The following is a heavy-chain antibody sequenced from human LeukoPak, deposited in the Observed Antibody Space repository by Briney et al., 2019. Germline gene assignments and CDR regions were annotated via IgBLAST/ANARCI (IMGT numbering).Heavy chain of an antibody. CDR2: IYTSGST. CDR3: ARDLSYYYDSSGSAGWFDP. CDR1: GGSISSGSYY. Sequence: SETLSLTCTVSGGSISSGSYYWSWIRQPAGKGLEWIGRIYTSGSTNYNPSLKSRVTISVDTSKNQFPLKLSSVTAADTAVYYCARDLSYYYDSSGSAGWFDPWGQGTLVTVSS. V-gene: IGHV4-61*02. J-gene: IGHJ5*02. D-gene: IGHD3-22*01.